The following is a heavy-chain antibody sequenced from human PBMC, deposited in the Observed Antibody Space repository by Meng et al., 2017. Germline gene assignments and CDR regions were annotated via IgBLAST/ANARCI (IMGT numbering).Heavy chain of an antibody. J-gene: IGHJ3*02. CDR1: GFTVSSNY. CDR2: IYSGGST. Sequence: GGSLRLSCAASGFTVSSNYMSWVRQAPGKGLEWVSVIYSGGSTYYADSVKGRFTISRDNSKNTLYLQMNSLRAEDTAVYYCAAVRTYLDDILTGYLDHDAFDIWGQGTMVTVSS. D-gene: IGHD3-9*01. V-gene: IGHV3-53*01. CDR3: AAVRTYLDDILTGYLDHDAFDI.